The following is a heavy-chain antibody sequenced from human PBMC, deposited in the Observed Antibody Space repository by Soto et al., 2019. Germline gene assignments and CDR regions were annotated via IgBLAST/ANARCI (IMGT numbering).Heavy chain of an antibody. D-gene: IGHD3-3*01. CDR2: IYYSGST. J-gene: IGHJ5*02. Sequence: TLSLTCTVSGGSISSGGYYWSWIRQHPGKGLEWIGYIYYSGSTYYNPSLKSRVTISVDTSKNQFSLKLSSVTAADTAVYYCASSTYYDFWSGPRGFDPWGQGTRVTVAS. CDR3: ASSTYYDFWSGPRGFDP. CDR1: GGSISSGGYY. V-gene: IGHV4-31*03.